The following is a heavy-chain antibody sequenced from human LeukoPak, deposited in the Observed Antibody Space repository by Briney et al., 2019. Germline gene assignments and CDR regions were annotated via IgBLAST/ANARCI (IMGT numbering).Heavy chain of an antibody. Sequence: SETLSLTCTVSGGSISSSSYYWSWIRQPPGKGLEGIGYIYYSGSTNYNPSLKSRVTISVDTSKNQFSLILRSVTAADTAVYYCARAPHFFDTSGSRYYFDYWGQGALVTVSS. D-gene: IGHD3-22*01. J-gene: IGHJ4*02. V-gene: IGHV4-61*05. CDR3: ARAPHFFDTSGSRYYFDY. CDR1: GGSISSSSYY. CDR2: IYYSGST.